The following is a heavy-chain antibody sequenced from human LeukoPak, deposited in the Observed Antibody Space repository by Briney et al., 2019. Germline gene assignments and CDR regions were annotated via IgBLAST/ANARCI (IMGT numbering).Heavy chain of an antibody. CDR3: ARGLRDSSGREYFQD. CDR1: GYTFTSYD. D-gene: IGHD3-22*01. V-gene: IGHV1-8*01. Sequence: GASVKVSRKASGYTFTSYDINWVRQATGQGLEWMGWMNPNSGNTGYAQKFQGRVTMTRNTSISTAYMELSSLRSEDTAVYYCARGLRDSSGREYFQDWGRGTLVTVSS. J-gene: IGHJ1*01. CDR2: MNPNSGNT.